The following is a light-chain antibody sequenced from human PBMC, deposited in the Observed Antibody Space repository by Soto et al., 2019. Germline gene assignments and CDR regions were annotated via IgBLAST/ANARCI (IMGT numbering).Light chain of an antibody. CDR2: EVT. CDR1: SSDVGGYDY. CDR3: ISYPGTAYV. Sequence: QSALTQPPSAAGSPGQSVTISCTGTSSDVGGYDYVSWYQQYPGKTPKLMIFEVTKRPSGVPDRFSGSKSGNTASLTVSGLQAEDEPDYYSISYPGTAYVFGTGTKVTVL. J-gene: IGLJ1*01. V-gene: IGLV2-8*01.